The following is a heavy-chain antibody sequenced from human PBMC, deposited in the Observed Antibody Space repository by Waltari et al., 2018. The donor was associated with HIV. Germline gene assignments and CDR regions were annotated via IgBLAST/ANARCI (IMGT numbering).Heavy chain of an antibody. D-gene: IGHD4-17*01. V-gene: IGHV5-51*01. Sequence: EVQLVRSGAEVKKPGESLKISCKGSGYIFINYWIGWVRQMPGKGLEWMGIIYPGDSETRYSPSFQGQVTISADQSISTAYLQWSSLKASDTAMYYCARQSYGDYWSYWGQGTLVTVSS. J-gene: IGHJ4*02. CDR1: GYIFINYW. CDR3: ARQSYGDYWSY. CDR2: IYPGDSET.